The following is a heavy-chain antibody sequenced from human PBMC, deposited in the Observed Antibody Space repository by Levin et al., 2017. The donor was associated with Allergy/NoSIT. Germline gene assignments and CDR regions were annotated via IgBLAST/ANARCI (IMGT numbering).Heavy chain of an antibody. CDR1: GFTFDDYA. J-gene: IGHJ3*02. Sequence: LSLTCAASGFTFDDYAMHWVRQAPGKGLEWVSGISWNSGSIGYADSVKGRFTISRDNAKNSLYLQMNSLRAEDTALYYCAKDRYSYASGAFDIWGQGTMVTVSS. CDR3: AKDRYSYASGAFDI. CDR2: ISWNSGSI. V-gene: IGHV3-9*01. D-gene: IGHD5-18*01.